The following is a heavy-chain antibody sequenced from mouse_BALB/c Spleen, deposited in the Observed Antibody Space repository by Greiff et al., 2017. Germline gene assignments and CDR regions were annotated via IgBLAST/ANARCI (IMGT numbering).Heavy chain of an antibody. Sequence: EVMLVESGGGLVKPGGSLKLSCAASGFTFSSYAMSWVRQTPEKRLEWVASISSGGSTYYPDSVMGRFTISRDNDRNILYLQMSSLRSEDTAMYYCERNYGSSYAMDYWGQGTSVTVSS. CDR2: ISSGGST. D-gene: IGHD1-1*01. CDR1: GFTFSSYA. J-gene: IGHJ4*01. CDR3: ERNYGSSYAMDY. V-gene: IGHV5-6-5*01.